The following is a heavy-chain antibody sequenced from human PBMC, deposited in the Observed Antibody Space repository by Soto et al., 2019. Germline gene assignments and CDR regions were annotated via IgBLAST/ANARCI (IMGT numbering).Heavy chain of an antibody. J-gene: IGHJ6*02. Sequence: QVQLLQSGGEVKKPGASVKVSCNSSDHTFTYYGLNWVRRAPGQGLEWMGWISGYNGNTKYAQKFQDRVTMSADTSTRTAYMEMRSLTSDDTAVYFCAATCAHYFGLDVWCQGTTGTVSS. CDR2: ISGYNGNT. D-gene: IGHD1-1*01. V-gene: IGHV1-18*01. CDR3: AATCAHYFGLDV. CDR1: DHTFTYYG.